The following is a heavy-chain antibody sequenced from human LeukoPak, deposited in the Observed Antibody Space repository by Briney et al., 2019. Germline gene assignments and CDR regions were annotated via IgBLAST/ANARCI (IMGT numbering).Heavy chain of an antibody. J-gene: IGHJ4*02. D-gene: IGHD3-9*01. CDR3: TKGDTNWLSQFYS. CDR2: ISGSGGNT. V-gene: IGHV3-23*01. Sequence: GGSLRLSCTASGFTFSSYVMSWVRQAPGKGLEWVSGISGSGGNTYYADSVKGRFTISRDNSKSMLYLQMDSLRADDTDVYYCTKGDTNWLSQFYSWGQGTLVTVSS. CDR1: GFTFSSYV.